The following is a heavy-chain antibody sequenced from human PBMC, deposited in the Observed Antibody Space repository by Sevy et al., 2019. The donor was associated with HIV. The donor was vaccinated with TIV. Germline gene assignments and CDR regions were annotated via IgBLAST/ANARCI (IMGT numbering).Heavy chain of an antibody. CDR3: ARDLNGFWGGYLYGMDV. CDR1: GFTFSSYW. J-gene: IGHJ6*02. D-gene: IGHD3-3*01. CDR2: IKQDGSEK. V-gene: IGHV3-7*01. Sequence: GGSLRLSCAASGFTFSSYWMSWVRQAPGKGLEWVANIKQDGSEKYYVDSVKGRFTISRDNAKNSLYLQMNSLRAEDTAVYYCARDLNGFWGGYLYGMDVWGQGTTVTVSS.